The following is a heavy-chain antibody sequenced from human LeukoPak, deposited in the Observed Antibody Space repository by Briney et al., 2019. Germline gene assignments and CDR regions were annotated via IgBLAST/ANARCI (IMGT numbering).Heavy chain of an antibody. CDR2: MYPNDSDT. Sequence: GESLKISCKGSGYSSTSYWISWLGQLPGKGLEWLGSMYPNDSDTRYSPYFQGQVTMSADKSISTAYLQWSSLKASDTAMYYCASNSVKNYFDGMDVWGQGTTVTVSS. CDR1: GYSSTSYW. D-gene: IGHD4-11*01. J-gene: IGHJ6*02. CDR3: ASNSVKNYFDGMDV. V-gene: IGHV5-51*01.